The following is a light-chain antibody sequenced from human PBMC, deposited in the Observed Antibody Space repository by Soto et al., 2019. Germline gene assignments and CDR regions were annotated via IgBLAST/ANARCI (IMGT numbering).Light chain of an antibody. V-gene: IGKV3-11*01. J-gene: IGKJ5*01. CDR3: QQRTNWHIT. Sequence: EIVLTQSTATLSLSQGERATLSCRASLSSSNYLAWYQHNPCQAPRLLLYDSSNRTTGIPARFSDRGAGTDFTLPSSSRDPEDLAVYYCQQRTNWHITSGQGTRLEIK. CDR1: LSSSNY. CDR2: DSS.